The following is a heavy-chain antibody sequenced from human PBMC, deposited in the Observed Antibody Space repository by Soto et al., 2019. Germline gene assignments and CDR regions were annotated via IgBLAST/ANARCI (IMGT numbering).Heavy chain of an antibody. D-gene: IGHD6-6*01. V-gene: IGHV4-59*08. CDR1: GGSISSYY. Sequence: SETLSLTCTVSGGSISSYYWSWIRQPPGKGLEWIGYIYYSGSTNYNPSLKSRVTISVDTSKNQFSLKLSSVTAADTAVYYCARLSSSSDPVDYWGQGTLVTVSS. CDR2: IYYSGST. J-gene: IGHJ4*02. CDR3: ARLSSSSDPVDY.